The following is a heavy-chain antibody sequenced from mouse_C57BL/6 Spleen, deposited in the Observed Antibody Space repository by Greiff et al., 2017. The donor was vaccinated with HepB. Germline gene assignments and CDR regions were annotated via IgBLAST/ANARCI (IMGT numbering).Heavy chain of an antibody. Sequence: EVQVVESGPGLVKPSQSLSITCSVTGYSITSGYYWNWIRQFPGNKLEWMGYISYDGSNNYNQSLKNRISITLDTSKNQLFLKLNSVTTEDTATYYCAYYGYDGWYFDVWGTGTTVTVSS. J-gene: IGHJ1*03. D-gene: IGHD2-2*01. CDR3: AYYGYDGWYFDV. V-gene: IGHV3-6*01. CDR1: GYSITSGYY. CDR2: ISYDGSN.